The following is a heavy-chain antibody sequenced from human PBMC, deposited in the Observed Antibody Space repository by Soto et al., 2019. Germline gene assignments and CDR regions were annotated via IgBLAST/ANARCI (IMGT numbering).Heavy chain of an antibody. Sequence: ASVKVSCKASGGTFSSYALSWVRQAPGQGLEWMGGIIPIFGTANYAQKFQGRVTITADESTSTAYMELSSLRSEDTAVYYCARSAEKLRFLEWLPTRYYYGMDVWVQGTTVTVSS. D-gene: IGHD3-3*01. CDR1: GGTFSSYA. J-gene: IGHJ6*02. CDR2: IIPIFGTA. CDR3: ARSAEKLRFLEWLPTRYYYGMDV. V-gene: IGHV1-69*13.